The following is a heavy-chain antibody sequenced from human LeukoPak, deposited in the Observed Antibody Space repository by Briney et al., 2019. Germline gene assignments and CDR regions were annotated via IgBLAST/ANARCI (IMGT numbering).Heavy chain of an antibody. CDR1: GFSFSDFY. CDR2: ISSSSSSV. Sequence: GGSLRLSCVASGFSFSDFYMSWIRQAPWKGLEWVSYISSSSSSVYYADSVKGRFTISRDNAKNSLYLQMNSLRAEDTAVYYCARPPYNSGWYYFDYWGQGTLVTVSS. CDR3: ARPPYNSGWYYFDY. J-gene: IGHJ4*02. D-gene: IGHD6-19*01. V-gene: IGHV3-11*04.